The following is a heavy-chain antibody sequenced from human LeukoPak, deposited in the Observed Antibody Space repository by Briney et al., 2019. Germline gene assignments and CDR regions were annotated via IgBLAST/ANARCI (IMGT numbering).Heavy chain of an antibody. CDR2: TYYRSKWHN. Sequence: SRTLSLTCAISGDSVSSNSATWHWIRQSPSRGLEWLGRTYYRSKWHNDYAVSVKSRITINSDTSKNQFSLHLNSVTPEDTAVYYCARIKGSGINWFDPWGQGTLVTVSS. V-gene: IGHV6-1*01. J-gene: IGHJ5*02. CDR1: GDSVSSNSAT. CDR3: ARIKGSGINWFDP. D-gene: IGHD6-13*01.